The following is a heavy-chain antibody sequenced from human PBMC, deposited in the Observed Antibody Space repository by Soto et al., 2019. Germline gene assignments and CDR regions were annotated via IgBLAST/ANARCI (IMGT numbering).Heavy chain of an antibody. CDR1: GGSISSYY. V-gene: IGHV4-59*01. D-gene: IGHD6-13*01. Sequence: SETLSLTCTVSGGSISSYYWSWIRQPPGKGLEWIGYIYYSGSTNYNPSLKSRVTISVDTSKNQFSLKLSSVTAADTAVYYCARTTGYSSSWYRYNWFDPWGQGTLVTVSS. CDR3: ARTTGYSSSWYRYNWFDP. J-gene: IGHJ5*02. CDR2: IYYSGST.